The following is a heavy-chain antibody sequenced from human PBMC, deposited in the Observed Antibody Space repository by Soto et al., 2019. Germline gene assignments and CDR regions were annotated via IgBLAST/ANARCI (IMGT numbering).Heavy chain of an antibody. CDR1: GFTFSSYG. CDR2: ISYDGSNK. V-gene: IGHV3-30*18. D-gene: IGHD5-18*01. CDR3: AKGMWIQLWLPRAFDI. J-gene: IGHJ3*02. Sequence: QVQLVESGGGVVQPGRSLRLSCAASGFTFSSYGMHWVRQAPGKGLERVAVISYDGSNKYYADSLKGRCTISRDNYQKTVYVQMNSLRSEDTAVYYCAKGMWIQLWLPRAFDIWGKGTIVTVSS.